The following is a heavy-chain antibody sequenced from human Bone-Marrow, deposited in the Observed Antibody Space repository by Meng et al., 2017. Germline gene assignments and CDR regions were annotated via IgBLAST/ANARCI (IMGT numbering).Heavy chain of an antibody. CDR1: GGSISSSSYY. Sequence: SETLSLTCTVSGGSISSSSYYWGWIRQPPGKGLEWIGSIYYSGSTYYNPSLKSRVTISVDTSKNQFSLKLSSVTAADTAVYYCATTSYYYDSSGYYGGVFDYWGQGTLVTVSS. V-gene: IGHV4-39*07. CDR2: IYYSGST. D-gene: IGHD3-22*01. J-gene: IGHJ4*02. CDR3: ATTSYYYDSSGYYGGVFDY.